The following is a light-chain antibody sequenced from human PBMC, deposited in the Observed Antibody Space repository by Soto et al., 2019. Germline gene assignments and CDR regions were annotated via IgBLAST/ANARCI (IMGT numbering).Light chain of an antibody. CDR3: QQFGDWPS. CDR1: QSVSSH. V-gene: IGKV3D-15*01. J-gene: IGKJ1*01. CDR2: DSS. Sequence: EIRMTQSPATLSVSPGDNATLSCRASQSVSSHVVWYQQKPGQAPRLLISDSSTRAPGIPARFSGSGSGTEFTLTISSLQSDDCAVYYCQQFGDWPSFGLGTKVEIK.